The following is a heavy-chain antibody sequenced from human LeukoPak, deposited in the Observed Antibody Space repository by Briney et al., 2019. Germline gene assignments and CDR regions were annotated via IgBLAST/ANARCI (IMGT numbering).Heavy chain of an antibody. CDR3: ARGGNYYGSGSCGY. Sequence: GGPLRLSCAASGFTFSSYGMHWVRQAPGKGLEWVAVIWYDGSNKYYADSVKGRFTISRDNSKNTLYLQMNSLRAEDTAVYYCARGGNYYGSGSCGYWGQGTLVTVSS. CDR2: IWYDGSNK. V-gene: IGHV3-33*01. J-gene: IGHJ4*02. D-gene: IGHD3-10*01. CDR1: GFTFSSYG.